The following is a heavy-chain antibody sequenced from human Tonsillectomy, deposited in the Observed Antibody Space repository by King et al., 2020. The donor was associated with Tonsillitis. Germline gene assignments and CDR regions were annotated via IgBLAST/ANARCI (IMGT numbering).Heavy chain of an antibody. CDR1: GFTFSNYA. J-gene: IGHJ5*02. D-gene: IGHD3-10*01. CDR2: ICASGGSI. CDR3: AKSLAGISGWFDP. Sequence: VQLVESGGGLVQPGGSLRLSCAASGFTFSNYAMSLVRQAPGKGLEWVSGICASGGSIYSADSVMGVFTISRDNSKNTLYLRMNSLRAEDTAVYYCAKSLAGISGWFDPWGQGTLVIVSS. V-gene: IGHV3-23*04.